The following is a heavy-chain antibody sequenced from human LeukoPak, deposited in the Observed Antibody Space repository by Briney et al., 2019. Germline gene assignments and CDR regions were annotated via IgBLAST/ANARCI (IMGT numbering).Heavy chain of an antibody. Sequence: GGSLRLSCAASGFTFSSYSMNWVRQAPGKGLEWVSSISSSSSYIYYADSVKGRFTISRDNAKNSLYLQMNSLRAEDTAVYYCVRDRGAARHNYWGQGTLVTVSS. CDR3: VRDRGAARHNY. V-gene: IGHV3-21*01. CDR2: ISSSSSYI. D-gene: IGHD6-6*01. J-gene: IGHJ4*02. CDR1: GFTFSSYS.